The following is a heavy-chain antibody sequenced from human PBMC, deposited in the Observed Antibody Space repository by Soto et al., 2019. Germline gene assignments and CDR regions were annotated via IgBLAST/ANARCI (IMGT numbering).Heavy chain of an antibody. J-gene: IGHJ4*02. CDR3: ARETTPSGSYIDY. V-gene: IGHV3-33*01. CDR1: GFTFSSYG. Sequence: PWGSLRLSCAASGFTFSSYGMHCVRQAPCKGLEWVAFIWYDGSNKYYADSVKGRFTIPRDNSKNTLYLQMNSLRAEYTAVYYCARETTPSGSYIDYWGQGTLVTVSS. D-gene: IGHD1-26*01. CDR2: IWYDGSNK.